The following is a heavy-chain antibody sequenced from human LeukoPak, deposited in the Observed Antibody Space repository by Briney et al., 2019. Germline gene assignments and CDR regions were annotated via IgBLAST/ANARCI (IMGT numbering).Heavy chain of an antibody. V-gene: IGHV3-23*01. D-gene: IGHD6-19*01. CDR2: ISGSGGST. CDR1: GFTFYNYA. CDR3: AKRGVQQWLVDWYFDY. J-gene: IGHJ4*02. Sequence: GGSLRLSCAASGFTFYNYAMSWVRQAPGKGLEWVSGISGSGGSTFYAESVKGRFTNSRDNSKLYLQMNSLRAEDTAVYYCAKRGVQQWLVDWYFDYWGQGTLVTVSS.